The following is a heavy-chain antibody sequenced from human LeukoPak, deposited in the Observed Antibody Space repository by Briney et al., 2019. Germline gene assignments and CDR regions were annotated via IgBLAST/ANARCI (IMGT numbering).Heavy chain of an antibody. D-gene: IGHD2-15*01. V-gene: IGHV1-2*02. CDR3: ARGRRILVADPNAGDFFDY. CDR1: GYTFTDYY. J-gene: IGHJ4*02. Sequence: ASVKVSCKASGYTFTDYYILWVRQAPGQGLEWMGWVNPNSGGTYYAQKFQGRVAMTRDTSISTAYMELSRLRSDDTAVYYCARGRRILVADPNAGDFFDYWGQGALVTVSS. CDR2: VNPNSGGT.